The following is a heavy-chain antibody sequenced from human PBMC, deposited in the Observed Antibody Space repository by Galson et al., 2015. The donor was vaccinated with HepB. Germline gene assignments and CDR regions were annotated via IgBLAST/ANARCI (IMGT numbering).Heavy chain of an antibody. V-gene: IGHV3-33*08. D-gene: IGHD4-17*01. CDR2: IWYDGSNK. Sequence: SLRLSCAASGFTFSSYGMHWVRQAPGKGLEWVAVIWYDGSNKYYADSVKGRFTISRDNSKNTLYLQMNSLRAEDTAVYYCARDAPSAETVYFDYWGQGTLVTVSS. CDR1: GFTFSSYG. CDR3: ARDAPSAETVYFDY. J-gene: IGHJ4*02.